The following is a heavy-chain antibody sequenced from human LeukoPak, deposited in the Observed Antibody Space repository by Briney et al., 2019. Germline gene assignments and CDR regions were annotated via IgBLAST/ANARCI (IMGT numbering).Heavy chain of an antibody. J-gene: IGHJ5*02. V-gene: IGHV1-2*02. Sequence: AAVKVSCKASGYTFTGYYMHWVRQAPGQGLEWMGWINPNSGGTRYAQKFQGRVTMTTDTSTSTAYMELRSLRSDDTAVYYCARDRRREYDILTGYYIGSHWFDPWGQGTLVTVSS. CDR1: GYTFTGYY. D-gene: IGHD3-9*01. CDR2: INPNSGGT. CDR3: ARDRRREYDILTGYYIGSHWFDP.